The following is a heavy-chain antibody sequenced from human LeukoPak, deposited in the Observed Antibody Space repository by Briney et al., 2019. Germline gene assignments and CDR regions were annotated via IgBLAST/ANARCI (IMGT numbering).Heavy chain of an antibody. V-gene: IGHV4-38-2*02. CDR1: GYSISSGYY. J-gene: IGHJ4*02. CDR2: IYHSGST. CDR3: ARVGLKYFEAGDY. D-gene: IGHD3-9*01. Sequence: RPSETLSLTCTVSGYSISSGYYWGWIRQPPGKGLEWIGSIYHSGSTYYNPSLKSRVTISVDTSKNQFSLKLSSVTAADTAVYYCARVGLKYFEAGDYWGQGTLVTVSS.